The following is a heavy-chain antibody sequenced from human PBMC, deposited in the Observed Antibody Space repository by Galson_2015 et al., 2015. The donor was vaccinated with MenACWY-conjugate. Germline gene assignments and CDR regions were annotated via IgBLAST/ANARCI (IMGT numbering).Heavy chain of an antibody. CDR2: IHYDGSSE. J-gene: IGHJ4*02. V-gene: IGHV3-30*02. D-gene: IGHD3-22*01. CDR3: VKDRYYHFDY. Sequence: SLRLSCAASGFSFSDYGIHWVRQAPGKGLEWVAYIHYDGSSEDYMDSVKGRFTISRDNSKNTVFLQMNSLRAEDTAVYYYVKDRYYHFDYWGQGTLVAVSS. CDR1: GFSFSDYG.